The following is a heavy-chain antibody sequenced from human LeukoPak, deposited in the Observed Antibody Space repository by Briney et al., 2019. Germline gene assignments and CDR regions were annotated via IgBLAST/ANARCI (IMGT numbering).Heavy chain of an antibody. J-gene: IGHJ4*02. Sequence: ASETLSLTCAVYGGSFSGYYWSWIRQPPGKGLEWIGEINHSGSTNYNPSLKSRVTISVDTSKNQFSLKLSSVTAADTAVYYCARGDSGSYSRHFDYWGQGTLVTVSS. CDR3: ARGDSGSYSRHFDY. CDR1: GGSFSGYY. CDR2: INHSGST. D-gene: IGHD1-26*01. V-gene: IGHV4-34*01.